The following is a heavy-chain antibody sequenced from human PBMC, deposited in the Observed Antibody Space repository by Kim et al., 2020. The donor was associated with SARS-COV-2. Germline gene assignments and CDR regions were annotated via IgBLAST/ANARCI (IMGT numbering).Heavy chain of an antibody. CDR1: GFTFSSYD. CDR2: IGTAGDT. CDR3: ARAGIAAHNYYYYGMDV. J-gene: IGHJ6*02. V-gene: IGHV3-13*04. D-gene: IGHD6-13*01. Sequence: GGSLRLSCAASGFTFSSYDMHWVRQATGKGLEWVSAIGTAGDTYYPGSVKGRFTISRENAKNSLYLQMNSLRAGDTAVYYCARAGIAAHNYYYYGMDVWGQGTTVTVSS.